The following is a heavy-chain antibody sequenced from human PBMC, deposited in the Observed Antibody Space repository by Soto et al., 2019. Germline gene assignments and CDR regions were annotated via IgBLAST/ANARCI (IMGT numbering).Heavy chain of an antibody. V-gene: IGHV3-23*01. Sequence: EVQLLESGGGLVQPGGSLRLPCAASGFTFSSYAMSWVRQAPGKGLEWVSAISGSGGTTYYADSVKGRFSISRDNSKNTLYLQMTSLRDEDTAVYYCAKGRTSVGIHYYFEYWGQGTLVTVSS. CDR2: ISGSGGTT. CDR3: AKGRTSVGIHYYFEY. D-gene: IGHD5-18*01. J-gene: IGHJ4*02. CDR1: GFTFSSYA.